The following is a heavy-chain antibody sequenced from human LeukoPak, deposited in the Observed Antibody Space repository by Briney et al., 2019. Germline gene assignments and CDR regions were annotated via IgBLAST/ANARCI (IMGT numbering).Heavy chain of an antibody. CDR2: IYSGGST. J-gene: IGHJ4*02. D-gene: IGHD3-22*01. Sequence: PGGSLRLSCAASGFTVSSNYMSWVRQAPGKGLDRVSVIYSGGSTYYADSVKRRLTLSRDNSNNILYLQMSSLRAEDTAVYYCARGLVSSGYWGYFDYWGQGTLVTVSS. V-gene: IGHV3-53*05. CDR3: ARGLVSSGYWGYFDY. CDR1: GFTVSSNY.